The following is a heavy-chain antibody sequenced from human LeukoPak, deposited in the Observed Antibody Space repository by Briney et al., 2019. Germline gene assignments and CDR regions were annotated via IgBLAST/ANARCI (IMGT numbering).Heavy chain of an antibody. CDR2: INTNTGNP. CDR3: ARDSVVVVAALNWFDP. V-gene: IGHV7-4-1*02. D-gene: IGHD2-15*01. J-gene: IGHJ5*02. CDR1: GYTFTNYA. Sequence: ASVKVSCKASGYTFTNYALNWVRRAPGQGLEWMGWINTNTGNPTYAQGFTGRFVFSLDTSVSTAYLQISSLKAEDTAVYYCARDSVVVVAALNWFDPWGQGTLVTVSS.